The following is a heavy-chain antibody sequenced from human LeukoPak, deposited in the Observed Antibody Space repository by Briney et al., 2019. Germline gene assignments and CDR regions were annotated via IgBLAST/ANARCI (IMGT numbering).Heavy chain of an antibody. CDR1: GYKFTSYW. Sequence: GESLKISCKGSGYKFTSYWISWVRQAPGQRLEWMGWINAGNGNTKYSQRFQGRVTITRDTSASTAYMELSSLRSEDTAVYFCARDLIVPAASDYWGQGTLVTVSS. V-gene: IGHV1-3*01. CDR3: ARDLIVPAASDY. J-gene: IGHJ4*02. CDR2: INAGNGNT. D-gene: IGHD2-2*01.